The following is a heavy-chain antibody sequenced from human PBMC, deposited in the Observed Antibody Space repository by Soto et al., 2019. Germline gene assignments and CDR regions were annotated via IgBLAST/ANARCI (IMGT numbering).Heavy chain of an antibody. CDR3: ARDQSHGRLGNCSGSASMDV. V-gene: IGHV1-3*01. Sequence: VKVSSEPSGYTFTSYAMHWLRQAPGQRLEWMGWINAGNGNTKYSQKFQGGVTITRDTSASTAYMELSSLRSEDTAVYYCARDQSHGRLGNCSGSASMDVWGQGTMVTVYS. CDR1: GYTFTSYA. D-gene: IGHD3-10*02. J-gene: IGHJ6*02. CDR2: INAGNGNT.